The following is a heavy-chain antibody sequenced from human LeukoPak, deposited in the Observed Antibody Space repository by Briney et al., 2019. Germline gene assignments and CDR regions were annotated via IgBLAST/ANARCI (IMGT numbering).Heavy chain of an antibody. V-gene: IGHV3-21*01. Sequence: GGSLRLSCAASGFTFSSYSMNWVRQAPGKGLEWVSSISSSSSYIYYADSVKGRFTISRDNAKNSLYLQMNSLRAEDTAVYYCARDADIVVVPAAKGAFDIWGQGTMVTVSS. CDR1: GFTFSSYS. J-gene: IGHJ3*02. D-gene: IGHD2-2*01. CDR2: ISSSSSYI. CDR3: ARDADIVVVPAAKGAFDI.